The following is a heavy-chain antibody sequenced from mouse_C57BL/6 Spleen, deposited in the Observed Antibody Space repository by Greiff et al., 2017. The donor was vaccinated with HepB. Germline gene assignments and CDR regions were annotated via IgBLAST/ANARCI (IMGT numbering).Heavy chain of an antibody. Sequence: EVQGVESGGGLVKPGGSLKLSCAASGFTFSDYGMHWVRQAPEKGLEWVAYISSGSSTIYYADTVKGRFTISRDNAKNTLFLQMTSLRSEDTAMYYCARSYYGKGAWFAYWGQGTLVTVSA. J-gene: IGHJ3*01. CDR1: GFTFSDYG. D-gene: IGHD1-1*01. V-gene: IGHV5-17*01. CDR2: ISSGSSTI. CDR3: ARSYYGKGAWFAY.